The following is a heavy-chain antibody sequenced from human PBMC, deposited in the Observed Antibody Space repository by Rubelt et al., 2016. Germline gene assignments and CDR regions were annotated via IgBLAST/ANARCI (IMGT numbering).Heavy chain of an antibody. CDR3: ARFAIGGHSSGYLFDY. CDR1: GYTFTGYY. CDR2: INPNSGGT. D-gene: IGHD3-22*01. V-gene: IGHV1-2*02. J-gene: IGHJ4*02. Sequence: QVQLVQSGAEVKKPGASVKVSCKASGYTFTGYYMHWVRQAPGQGLEWMGWINPNSGGTTYAQNVQGRVSLTRDTSISTAYMELSRLGSDDTAVYYCARFAIGGHSSGYLFDYWGQGTLVTVSS.